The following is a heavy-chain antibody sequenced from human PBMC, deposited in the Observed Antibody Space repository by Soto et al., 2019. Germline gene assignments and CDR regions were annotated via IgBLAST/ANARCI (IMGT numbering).Heavy chain of an antibody. CDR3: TTDLYDYIWGSPSPNFDY. Sequence: EVQLVESGGGLVKPGGSLRLSCAASGFTFSNAWMSWVRQAPGKGLEWVGRIKSKTDGGTTDYAAPVKGRFTISRDDSKNTLYLQMNSLKTEDTAVYYCTTDLYDYIWGSPSPNFDYWGQGTLVTVSS. CDR1: GFTFSNAW. D-gene: IGHD3-16*01. V-gene: IGHV3-15*01. J-gene: IGHJ4*02. CDR2: IKSKTDGGTT.